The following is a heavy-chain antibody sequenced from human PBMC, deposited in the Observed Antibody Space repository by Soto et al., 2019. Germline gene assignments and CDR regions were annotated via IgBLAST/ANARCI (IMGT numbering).Heavy chain of an antibody. CDR1: SGSISSAAYY. V-gene: IGHV4-31*03. D-gene: IGHD3-16*02. CDR3: ARDILRSYYFDY. J-gene: IGHJ4*02. Sequence: PSETLSLTCTVSSGSISSAAYYWGWIRQHPGKGLEWIGYIYYSGSTYYKSSLKSRVTISVDTSKNQFSLNLSSVTAADTAVYYCARDILRSYYFDYWGQGSLVTVSS. CDR2: IYYSGST.